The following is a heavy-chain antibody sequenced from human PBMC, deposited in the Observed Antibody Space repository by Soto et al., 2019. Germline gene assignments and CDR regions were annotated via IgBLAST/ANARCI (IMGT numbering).Heavy chain of an antibody. J-gene: IGHJ6*02. D-gene: IGHD3-9*01. CDR2: IDPSDSYT. V-gene: IGHV5-10-1*01. CDR1: GYSFTSYW. CDR3: ARHGNDILTGYPASTDYYGMDV. Sequence: GESLKISCKGSGYSFTSYWISWVRQMPGKGLEWMGRIDPSDSYTNYSPSFQSHVTISADKSISTAYLQWSSLKASDTAMYYCARHGNDILTGYPASTDYYGMDVWGQGTTVTVSS.